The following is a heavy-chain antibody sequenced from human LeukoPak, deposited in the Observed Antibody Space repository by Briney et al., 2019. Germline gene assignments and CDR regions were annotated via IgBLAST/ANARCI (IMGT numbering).Heavy chain of an antibody. Sequence: SVKVSCKASGGTFSSYAISWVRQAPGQGLEWMGGIIPIFGTANYAQKFQGRVTITADESTSTAYMELSSLRSEDTAVYYCARGGGGYCSSTSCYWDIWGQGTMVTVSS. CDR1: GGTFSSYA. J-gene: IGHJ3*02. D-gene: IGHD2-2*01. CDR3: ARGGGGYCSSTSCYWDI. V-gene: IGHV1-69*01. CDR2: IIPIFGTA.